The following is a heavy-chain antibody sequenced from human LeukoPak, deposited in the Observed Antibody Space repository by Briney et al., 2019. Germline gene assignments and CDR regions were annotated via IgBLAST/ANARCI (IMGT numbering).Heavy chain of an antibody. CDR3: ARMPLSAGDYGRGAFDI. CDR1: GGSFSGYY. D-gene: IGHD4-17*01. V-gene: IGHV4-34*01. CDR2: INHSGST. J-gene: IGHJ3*02. Sequence: SETLSLTCAVYGGSFSGYYWSWIRQPPGKGLEWIGEINHSGSTNYNPSLKSRVTISVDTSKNQFPLKLSSVTAADTAVYYCARMPLSAGDYGRGAFDIWGQGTMVTVSS.